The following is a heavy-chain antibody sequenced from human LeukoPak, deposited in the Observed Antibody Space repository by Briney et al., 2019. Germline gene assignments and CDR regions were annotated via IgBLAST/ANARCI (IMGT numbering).Heavy chain of an antibody. CDR1: GFPFSSYG. CDR3: AKDMEVVPAALFDY. D-gene: IGHD2-2*01. Sequence: PGGSLRLSCVASGFPFSSYGMHWVRQAPGKGLEWVSAISGSGGSTYYADSVKGRFTISRDNSKNTLYLQMNSLRAEDTAVYYCAKDMEVVPAALFDYWGQGTLVTVSS. V-gene: IGHV3-23*01. J-gene: IGHJ4*02. CDR2: ISGSGGST.